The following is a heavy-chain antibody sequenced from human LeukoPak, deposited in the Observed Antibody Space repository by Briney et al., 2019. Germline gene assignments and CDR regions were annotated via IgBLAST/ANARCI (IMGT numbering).Heavy chain of an antibody. CDR1: GGSISSGSYY. V-gene: IGHV4-61*02. D-gene: IGHD6-6*01. J-gene: IGHJ4*02. Sequence: SETLSLTCTVSGGSISSGSYYWSWIRQPAGKGLEWIGRIYTSGSTNYNPSLNSRVTILLDTSKNQFSLKLSSVTAADTAVYYCARAMSIAARLQTIFDYWGQGTLVTVSS. CDR2: IYTSGST. CDR3: ARAMSIAARLQTIFDY.